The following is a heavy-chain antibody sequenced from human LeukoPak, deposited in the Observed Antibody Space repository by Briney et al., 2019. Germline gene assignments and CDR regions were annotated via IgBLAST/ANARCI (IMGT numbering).Heavy chain of an antibody. Sequence: QSGGSLRLSCAASGFTFSSYWMSWVRQAPGKGLEWVANIKQDGSEKYYVDSVKGRFIISRDESENTLYLQMNSLRVEDTAVYFCARDRAALQDWVEFDPWGQGTPVIVSS. CDR3: ARDRAALQDWVEFDP. CDR1: GFTFSSYW. J-gene: IGHJ5*02. D-gene: IGHD3/OR15-3a*01. CDR2: IKQDGSEK. V-gene: IGHV3-7*01.